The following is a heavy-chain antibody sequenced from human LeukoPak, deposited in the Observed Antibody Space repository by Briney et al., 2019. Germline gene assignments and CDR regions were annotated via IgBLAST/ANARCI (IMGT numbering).Heavy chain of an antibody. V-gene: IGHV3-64*01. CDR1: GITFSSYA. D-gene: IGHD3-16*01. CDR2: ISSNGGST. Sequence: PGGSLRLSCAASGITFSSYAMHWVRQAPGKGLEYVSAISSNGGSTYYANSVKGRFTISRDNSKNTLYLQMGSLRAEDMAVYYCARGGGAFDIWGQGTMVTVSS. J-gene: IGHJ3*02. CDR3: ARGGGAFDI.